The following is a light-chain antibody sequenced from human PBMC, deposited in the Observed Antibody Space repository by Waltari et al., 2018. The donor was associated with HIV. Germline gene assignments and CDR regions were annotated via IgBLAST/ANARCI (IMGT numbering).Light chain of an antibody. J-gene: IGLJ1*01. V-gene: IGLV2-23*02. CDR2: EVT. CDR3: CSYAGRSTHV. CDR1: SSDVGSYNV. Sequence: QSALTQPASVSGSPRQSFTISCTGTSSDVGSYNVVSWYQPHPGKAHKLMIYEVTKRPSGVSNRFSGSKSGNTASLTISGLQAEDEADYYCCSYAGRSTHVFGTGTKVTVL.